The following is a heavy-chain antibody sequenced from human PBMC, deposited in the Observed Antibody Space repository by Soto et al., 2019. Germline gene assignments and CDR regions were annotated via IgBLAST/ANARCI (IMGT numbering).Heavy chain of an antibody. Sequence: SETLSLTCTVSGGSISSSIYYWGWIRQPPGKGLEWIGSIYYSGSTYYNPSLKSRVTISVDTSKNQFSLKLSSVTAADTAVYYCARIVGSDYDILTGYFPYYYYYYGMDVWGQGTTVTVSS. J-gene: IGHJ6*02. CDR3: ARIVGSDYDILTGYFPYYYYYYGMDV. CDR2: IYYSGST. CDR1: GGSISSSIYY. D-gene: IGHD3-9*01. V-gene: IGHV4-39*01.